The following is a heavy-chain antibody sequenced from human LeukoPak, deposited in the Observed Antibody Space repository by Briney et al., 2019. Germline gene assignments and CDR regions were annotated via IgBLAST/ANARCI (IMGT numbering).Heavy chain of an antibody. Sequence: SETLSLTCTVSGGSISSGGYYWSWIRQPPGKGLEWIGYIYHSGSTYYNPSLKSRVTISVDRSKNQFSLKLSSVTAADTAVYYCARERWRGGNPSGYFDLWGRGTLVTVSS. CDR3: ARERWRGGNPSGYFDL. CDR2: IYHSGST. CDR1: GGSISSGGYY. V-gene: IGHV4-30-2*01. D-gene: IGHD4-23*01. J-gene: IGHJ2*01.